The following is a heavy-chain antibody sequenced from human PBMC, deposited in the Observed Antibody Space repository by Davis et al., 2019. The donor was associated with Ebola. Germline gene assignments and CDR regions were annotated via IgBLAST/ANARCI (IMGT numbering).Heavy chain of an antibody. V-gene: IGHV3-23*01. CDR3: AKDMRQWLGLNYFDY. CDR2: ISGSGGST. Sequence: GESLKISCAASGFTFSSYAMSWVRQAPGKGLEWVSAISGSGGSTYYADSVKGRFTISRDNSKNTLYLQMNSLRAEDTAVYYCAKDMRQWLGLNYFDYWGQGTLVTVSS. J-gene: IGHJ4*02. D-gene: IGHD6-19*01. CDR1: GFTFSSYA.